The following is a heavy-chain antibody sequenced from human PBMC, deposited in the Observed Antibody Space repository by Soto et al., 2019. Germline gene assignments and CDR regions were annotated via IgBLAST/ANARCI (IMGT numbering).Heavy chain of an antibody. CDR3: ALDSSGSQVYFQH. V-gene: IGHV1-46*01. CDR2: INPSGGST. Sequence: ASVKVSCKASGYTFTSYYMHWVRQAPGQGLEWMGIINPSGGSTSYAQKFQGRVTMTRDTSTSTVYMELSSLRYEDTAVYYCALDSSGSQVYFQHWGQGTLVTVSS. CDR1: GYTFTSYY. J-gene: IGHJ1*01. D-gene: IGHD3-22*01.